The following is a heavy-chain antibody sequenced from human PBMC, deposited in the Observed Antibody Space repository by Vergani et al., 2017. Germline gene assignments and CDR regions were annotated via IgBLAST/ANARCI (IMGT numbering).Heavy chain of an antibody. D-gene: IGHD2-15*01. CDR2: IYYSWST. Sequence: QVQLQESGPGLVKPSETLSLTCTVSGGSISSYYWSWIRQPPGKGLEWSGYIYYSWSTNYNHSLKSRVTISVDTSKNQFSLKLSSVPAADTAVYYCARARPLTYCSGGSCYRSDAFDIWGQGTMVTVSS. J-gene: IGHJ3*02. CDR1: GGSISSYY. V-gene: IGHV4-59*08. CDR3: ARARPLTYCSGGSCYRSDAFDI.